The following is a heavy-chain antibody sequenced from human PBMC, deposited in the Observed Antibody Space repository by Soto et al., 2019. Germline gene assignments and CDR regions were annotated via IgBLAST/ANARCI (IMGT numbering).Heavy chain of an antibody. Sequence: QITLKESGPTLVQPTQTLTLTCTFSGFSLTTDRVGVGWIRRPPGEALEWLAVIYWDDSKTSRPSLESRLTITKDTPKTLVDLKMTTMDSLDTATYYCPHAYGGRSLYWGQGTLVTVSS. CDR2: IYWDDSK. CDR3: PHAYGGRSLY. D-gene: IGHD1-26*01. CDR1: GFSLTTDRVG. J-gene: IGHJ4*02. V-gene: IGHV2-5*02.